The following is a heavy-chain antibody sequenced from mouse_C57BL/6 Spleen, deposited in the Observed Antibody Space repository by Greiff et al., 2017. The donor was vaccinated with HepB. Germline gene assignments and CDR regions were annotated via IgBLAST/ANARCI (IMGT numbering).Heavy chain of an antibody. CDR2: IDPSDSYT. J-gene: IGHJ1*03. Sequence: QVHVKQPGAELVRPGTSVKLSCKASGYTFTSYWMHWVKQRPGQGLEWIGVIDPSDSYTNYNQKFKGKATLTVDTSSSTAYMQLSSLTSEDSAVYYCASYYYGSSYWYFDVGGTGTTVTVSS. V-gene: IGHV1-59*01. CDR3: ASYYYGSSYWYFDV. CDR1: GYTFTSYW. D-gene: IGHD1-1*01.